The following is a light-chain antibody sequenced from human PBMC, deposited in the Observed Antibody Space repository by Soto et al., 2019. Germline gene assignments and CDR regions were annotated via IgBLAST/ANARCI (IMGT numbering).Light chain of an antibody. V-gene: IGKV1-13*02. Sequence: AIQVTQSPSSLSASVGDRVTITCRASQDIRGALAWYQQKPGKAPNLLIYDVSTLESGVPSRFSGSGSGTEFTLTISSLQPEDCGTYYCQQFNSFPITFVHGTRLEIK. CDR2: DVS. CDR1: QDIRGA. J-gene: IGKJ5*01. CDR3: QQFNSFPIT.